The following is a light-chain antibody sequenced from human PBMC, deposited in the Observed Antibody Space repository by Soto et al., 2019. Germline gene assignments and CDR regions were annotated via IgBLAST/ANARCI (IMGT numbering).Light chain of an antibody. V-gene: IGKV3-20*01. CDR1: QSVSSSF. Sequence: EVVLTQSTATLSLSPGERAALSCRASQSVSSSFLAWYQQKPGQAPRLLIYGASSRATGIPDRFSGSGSGTDFTLTISRLEPEDFAVYYCQQYGSSPWTFGQGTKVDIK. CDR3: QQYGSSPWT. CDR2: GAS. J-gene: IGKJ1*01.